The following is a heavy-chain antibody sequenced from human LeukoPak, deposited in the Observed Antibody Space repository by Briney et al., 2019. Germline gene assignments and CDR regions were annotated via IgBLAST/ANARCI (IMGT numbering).Heavy chain of an antibody. CDR1: GFTVSSNY. V-gene: IGHV3-66*01. CDR3: ASLSYGDYDCDY. CDR2: IYSGGST. J-gene: IGHJ4*02. D-gene: IGHD4-17*01. Sequence: PGGSLRLSCAASGFTVSSNYMSWVRQATGKGLEWVSVIYSGGSTYYADSVKGRFTISRDNSKNTLYLQMNSLRAEDTAVYYCASLSYGDYDCDYLGQGTLVSVSS.